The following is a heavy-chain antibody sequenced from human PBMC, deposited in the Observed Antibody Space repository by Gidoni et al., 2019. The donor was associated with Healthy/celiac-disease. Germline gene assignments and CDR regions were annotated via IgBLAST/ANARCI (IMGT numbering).Heavy chain of an antibody. CDR3: ARGLTTVVTRAAFDI. J-gene: IGHJ3*02. D-gene: IGHD4-17*01. CDR1: GGSFSGYY. CDR2: INHSGST. Sequence: QVQLQQWGAGLLKPSETLSLTCAVDGGSFSGYYWSWIRQPPGKGLEWIGEINHSGSTNYNPSLKSRVTISVDTSKNQFSLKLSSVTAADTAVYYCARGLTTVVTRAAFDIWGQGTMVTVSS. V-gene: IGHV4-34*01.